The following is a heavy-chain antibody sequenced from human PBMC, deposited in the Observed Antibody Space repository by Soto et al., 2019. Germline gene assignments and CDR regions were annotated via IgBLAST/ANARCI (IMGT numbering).Heavy chain of an antibody. D-gene: IGHD3-22*01. Sequence: GESLKISCKGSGYSFANSWIGWVRQMPGKGLEWMGIIYPGDSDTRYSPSFQGQVTISADKSISTAYPQWSSLKASDTAMYYCARYPPDYYDSSGYPAWFDPWGQGTLVTVSS. CDR1: GYSFANSW. J-gene: IGHJ5*02. V-gene: IGHV5-51*01. CDR3: ARYPPDYYDSSGYPAWFDP. CDR2: IYPGDSDT.